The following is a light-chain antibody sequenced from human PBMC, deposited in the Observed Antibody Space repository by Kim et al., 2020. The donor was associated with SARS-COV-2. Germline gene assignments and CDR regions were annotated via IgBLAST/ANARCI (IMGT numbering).Light chain of an antibody. Sequence: PGERASLACRASQTIGISLGWYQHKLGQAPRLLNYDAANRAAGIPDRFSGGGSGTDFTLTISSLEPEDFAIYYCQQRNNWPPAVTFGGGTKVDIK. V-gene: IGKV3-11*01. CDR2: DAA. J-gene: IGKJ4*01. CDR1: QTIGIS. CDR3: QQRNNWPPAVT.